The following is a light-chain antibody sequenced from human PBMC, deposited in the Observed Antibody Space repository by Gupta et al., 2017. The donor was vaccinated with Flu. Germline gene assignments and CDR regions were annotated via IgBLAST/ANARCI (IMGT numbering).Light chain of an antibody. Sequence: QSVLTQPPPLSGAPGQRAPTPSPGTSSNIGADYDVHWYQQFPGAAPRLLIYINNNRPSGVPDRFSGSKSGTSASLAITGLQAEDEADYYCQSYDNSLSGRVFGGGTKLTVL. J-gene: IGLJ3*02. CDR2: INN. V-gene: IGLV1-40*01. CDR1: SSNIGADYD. CDR3: QSYDNSLSGRV.